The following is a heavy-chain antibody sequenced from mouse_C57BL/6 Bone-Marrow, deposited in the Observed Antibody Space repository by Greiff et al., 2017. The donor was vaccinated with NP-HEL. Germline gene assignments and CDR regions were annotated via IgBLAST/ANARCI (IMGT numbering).Heavy chain of an antibody. D-gene: IGHD1-1*01. V-gene: IGHV1-61*01. CDR3: ARGSFTTVVAGDY. CDR2: IYPSDSET. Sequence: QVQLQQPGAELVRPGSSVKLSCKASGYTFTSYWMDWVKQRPGQGLEWIGNIYPSDSETHYNQKFKDKAPLTVDKSSSTASMQLSSLTSEDSAVDYCARGSFTTVVAGDYWGQGTSVTVSS. CDR1: GYTFTSYW. J-gene: IGHJ4*01.